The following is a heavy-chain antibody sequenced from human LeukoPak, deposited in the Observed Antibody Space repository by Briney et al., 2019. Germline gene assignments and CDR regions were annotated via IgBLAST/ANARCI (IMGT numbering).Heavy chain of an antibody. J-gene: IGHJ6*03. CDR2: IYSGGST. CDR1: GFTVSSNY. CDR3: ARGVRQAAGTPFYYYYYYMDV. V-gene: IGHV3-66*01. Sequence: GGSLRLSCAASGFTVSSNYMSWVRQAPGKGLEWVSVIYSGGSTYYADSVKGRFTISRDNSKNTLYLQMNSLRAEDTAVYYCARGVRQAAGTPFYYYYYYMDVWGNGTTVTISS. D-gene: IGHD6-13*01.